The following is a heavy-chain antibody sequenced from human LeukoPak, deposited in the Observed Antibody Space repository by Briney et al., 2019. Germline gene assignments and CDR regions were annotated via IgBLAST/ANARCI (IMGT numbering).Heavy chain of an antibody. CDR3: ARLPGYEGAIDFDY. D-gene: IGHD1-26*01. CDR1: GGTFSSYA. V-gene: IGHV1-69*04. CDR2: IIPILGIA. J-gene: IGHJ4*02. Sequence: ASVKVSCKASGGTFSSYAISWVRQAPGQGLEWMGRIIPILGIANYAQKFQGRVTMTTDTSTSTAYMELRSLRSDDTAVYYCARLPGYEGAIDFDYWGQGTLVTVSS.